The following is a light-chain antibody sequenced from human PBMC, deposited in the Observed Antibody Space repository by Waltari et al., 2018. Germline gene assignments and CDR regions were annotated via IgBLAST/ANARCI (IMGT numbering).Light chain of an antibody. CDR3: QSYDTSLSVV. V-gene: IGLV1-40*01. Sequence: QSVLTQPPSVSGAPGQRVTISCTGSGSHIGAGYAVHWYQQLPRAAPKLLIYGSSSRPLGVPDRFFGSTSGTSASLAIIGLQAEDEADYYCQSYDTSLSVVFGGGTKLTVL. CDR2: GSS. J-gene: IGLJ3*02. CDR1: GSHIGAGYA.